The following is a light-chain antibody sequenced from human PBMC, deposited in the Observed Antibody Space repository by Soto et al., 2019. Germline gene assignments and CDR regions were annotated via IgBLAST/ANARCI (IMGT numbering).Light chain of an antibody. V-gene: IGLV2-8*01. CDR3: SSYAGSNKPYV. CDR1: SGDIGGYDY. Sequence: SALTQPPPASGSPGQSVTISCTGTSGDIGGYDYVSWYQQHPGKAPKLMIYEVTKRPLGVLDRFSCSKSGNTASLTVSGLQAEDEAEYYCSSYAGSNKPYVFGTGTKVTVL. J-gene: IGLJ1*01. CDR2: EVT.